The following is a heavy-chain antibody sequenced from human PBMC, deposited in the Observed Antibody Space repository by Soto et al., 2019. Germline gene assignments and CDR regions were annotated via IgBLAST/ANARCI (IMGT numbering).Heavy chain of an antibody. V-gene: IGHV3-7*05. CDR1: GFTLSAYW. CDR2: INRDGSKT. CDR3: ARDVSPGSSSLYLDAFDI. J-gene: IGHJ3*02. Sequence: EVQLEESGGDLVQPGGSLRLSCAASGFTLSAYWMTWVRQAPGKGLEWVANINRDGSKTSYLDSVRGRFTISRDNVGNSLYLQMDSLRADDTALYYCARDVSPGSSSLYLDAFDIWGQGTMVTVSS. D-gene: IGHD6-13*01.